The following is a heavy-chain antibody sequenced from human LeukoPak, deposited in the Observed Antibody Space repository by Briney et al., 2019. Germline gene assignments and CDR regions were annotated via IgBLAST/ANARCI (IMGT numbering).Heavy chain of an antibody. CDR2: IKQDGSEK. CDR3: ARDGYYGSGSYPYFDC. V-gene: IGHV3-7*03. CDR1: GFTFSNYW. D-gene: IGHD3-10*01. Sequence: GGSLRLSCAASGFTFSNYWMSWVRQAPAGKGLEWVANIKQDGSEKYKMDSVKGRFTISRDNAKNSLYLQMNSLRAEDTAVYYCARDGYYGSGSYPYFDCWGQGTLVTVSS. J-gene: IGHJ4*02.